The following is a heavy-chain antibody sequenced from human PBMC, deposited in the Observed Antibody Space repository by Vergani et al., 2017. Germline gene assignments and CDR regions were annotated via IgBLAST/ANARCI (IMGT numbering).Heavy chain of an antibody. D-gene: IGHD3-10*01. CDR2: INSDGSST. J-gene: IGHJ6*02. CDR1: GFTFSSYW. V-gene: IGHV3-74*01. CDR3: ARDRHAYCGSGSYYRDYGMDV. Sequence: EVQLVESGGGLVQPGGSLRLSCAASGFTFSSYWMHWVRQAPGKGLVWVSRINSDGSSTSYADFVKGRFTIARDNAKNTLYLQMNSLRAEDTAVYYCARDRHAYCGSGSYYRDYGMDVWGQGTTVTVSS.